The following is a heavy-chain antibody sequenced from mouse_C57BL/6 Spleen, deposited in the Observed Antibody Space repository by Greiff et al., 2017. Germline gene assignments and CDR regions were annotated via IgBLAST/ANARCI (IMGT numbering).Heavy chain of an antibody. CDR1: GFTFSNYW. J-gene: IGHJ3*01. CDR2: IRLKSDNYAT. D-gene: IGHD2-4*01. Sequence: EVKLEESGGGLVQPGGSMKLSCVASGFTFSNYWMNWVRQSPEKGLEWVAQIRLKSDNYATHYAESVQGRFTISRDDSKSSVYLQMNNLRAEDTGIDYSTGGLRQFAYWGQGTLVTVSA. V-gene: IGHV6-3*01. CDR3: TGGLRQFAY.